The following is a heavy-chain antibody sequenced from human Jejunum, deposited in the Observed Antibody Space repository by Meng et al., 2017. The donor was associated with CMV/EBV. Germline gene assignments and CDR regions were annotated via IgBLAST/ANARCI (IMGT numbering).Heavy chain of an antibody. CDR2: IYYTGSA. CDR1: GGSITNYY. CDR3: ARDNVVHYYYGLDV. J-gene: IGHJ6*02. V-gene: IGHV4-59*01. D-gene: IGHD2-21*01. Sequence: VSGGSITNYYWSWIRQTPGKGLEWIGYIYYTGSANYNPSLKSRVTISVDTSKNQFSLKLSSVTAADTAVYYCARDNVVHYYYGLDVWGQGTTVTVSS.